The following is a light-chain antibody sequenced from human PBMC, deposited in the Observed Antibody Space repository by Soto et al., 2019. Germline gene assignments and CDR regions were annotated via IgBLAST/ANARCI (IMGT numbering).Light chain of an antibody. CDR1: QSVSSY. J-gene: IGKJ4*01. CDR2: DAS. CDR3: QQRSNWPPGLT. Sequence: EIVLTQSPATLSLSPGERATLSCRASQSVSSYLAWYQQKPGQAPRLLIYDASNRATGIPAMFSGSESGTDFTLSISSVEPEDFAVYYCQQRSNWPPGLTFGGGTKVEIK. V-gene: IGKV3-11*01.